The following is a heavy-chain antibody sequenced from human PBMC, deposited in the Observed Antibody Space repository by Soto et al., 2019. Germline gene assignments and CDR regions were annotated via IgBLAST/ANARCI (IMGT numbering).Heavy chain of an antibody. V-gene: IGHV1-8*01. CDR1: GYTFITYN. CDR3: ASFIGYSSGWYPY. D-gene: IGHD6-19*01. Sequence: QVQVVQSGAEVKKPGASVKVSCKASGYTFITYNINWVRQATGHGLEWMGWMNPNSGNTAYAQKSXXRXXMTRNTSISTAYMELSSLRSEDTAVYYCASFIGYSSGWYPYWGQGTLLTVSS. J-gene: IGHJ4*02. CDR2: MNPNSGNT.